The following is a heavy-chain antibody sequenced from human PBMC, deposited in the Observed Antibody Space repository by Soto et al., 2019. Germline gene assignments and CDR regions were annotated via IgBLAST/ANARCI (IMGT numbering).Heavy chain of an antibody. CDR2: IYSGGST. D-gene: IGHD5-12*01. J-gene: IGHJ3*02. CDR1: GFTVNSNY. Sequence: GWALRLSCAASGFTVNSNYMNWVRQAPGRGLEWVSVIYSGGSTYYADSVKGRFTISRDNSKNTLYLQMNSLRAEDTAVYFCARARRDGYNFVAFDIWGQGTMVTGSS. CDR3: ARARRDGYNFVAFDI. V-gene: IGHV3-53*01.